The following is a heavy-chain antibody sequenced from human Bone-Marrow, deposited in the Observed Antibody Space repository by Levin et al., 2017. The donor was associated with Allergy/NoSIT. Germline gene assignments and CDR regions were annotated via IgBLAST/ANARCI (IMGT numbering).Heavy chain of an antibody. V-gene: IGHV4-39*07. CDR3: ATTMEYFDSSGYSAGAFAI. Sequence: SETLSLTCTVSGAALGSSSYFWGWIRQPPGKGLEWIGSIYYSGSTHYDPSLKSRVTISKDTSKSHFSLKLTSVTAADTAIYYCATTMEYFDSSGYSAGAFAIWGQGTMVTISS. CDR1: GAALGSSSYF. CDR2: IYYSGST. D-gene: IGHD3-22*01. J-gene: IGHJ3*02.